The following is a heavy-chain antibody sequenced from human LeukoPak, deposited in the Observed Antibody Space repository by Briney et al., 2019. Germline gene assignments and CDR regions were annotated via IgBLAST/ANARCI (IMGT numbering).Heavy chain of an antibody. CDR2: FDPEDGET. Sequence: ASVKVSFKVSGYTLTELSMHWVRQAPGKGLEWMGGFDPEDGETIYAQKFQGRVTMTEDTSTDTAYMDLSSLRSEDTAVYYCETSITGTRVLDYWGQGTLVTVSS. CDR3: ETSITGTRVLDY. D-gene: IGHD1-20*01. CDR1: GYTLTELS. V-gene: IGHV1-24*01. J-gene: IGHJ4*02.